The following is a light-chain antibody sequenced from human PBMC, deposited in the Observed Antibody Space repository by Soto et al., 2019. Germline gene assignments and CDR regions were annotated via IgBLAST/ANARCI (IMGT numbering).Light chain of an antibody. V-gene: IGLV1-44*01. CDR2: VNN. J-gene: IGLJ2*01. Sequence: QSVLTQPPSASGTPGQRVTISCSGGSSNIGSNTVSWYQQLPGTAPKLVMYVNNQRSLGVPDRFSGSKSGTSASLAISGLQSEDEADYYCATWDDSLNGPVFGGGTKLTVL. CDR3: ATWDDSLNGPV. CDR1: SSNIGSNT.